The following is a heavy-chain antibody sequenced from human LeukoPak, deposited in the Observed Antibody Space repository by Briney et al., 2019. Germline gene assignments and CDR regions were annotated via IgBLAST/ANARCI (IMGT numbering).Heavy chain of an antibody. J-gene: IGHJ4*02. CDR3: ARGGYVWGSYRPTYYFDY. CDR2: IYTSGST. CDR1: GGSISSGSYY. Sequence: SETLSLTCTVSGGSISSGSYYWSWIRQPAGKGPEWIGRIYTSGSTNYNPSLKSRVTISVDTSKNQFSLKLSSVTAADTAVYYCARGGYVWGSYRPTYYFDYWGQGTLVTVSS. D-gene: IGHD3-16*02. V-gene: IGHV4-61*02.